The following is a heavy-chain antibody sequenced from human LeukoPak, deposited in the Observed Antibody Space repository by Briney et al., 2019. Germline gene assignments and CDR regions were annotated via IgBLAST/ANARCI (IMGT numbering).Heavy chain of an antibody. V-gene: IGHV1-8*01. J-gene: IGHJ4*02. CDR1: GYTFTSYV. D-gene: IGHD2/OR15-2a*01. Sequence: ASVKVSCKASGYTFTSYVINWVRQATGQGLEWMGWMNPNSGNTGYAQKFQGRVTMTRNTSISTAYMELSSLRSEDTAVYYCARVPNYYFHGYFDYWGQGTLVTVSS. CDR2: MNPNSGNT. CDR3: ARVPNYYFHGYFDY.